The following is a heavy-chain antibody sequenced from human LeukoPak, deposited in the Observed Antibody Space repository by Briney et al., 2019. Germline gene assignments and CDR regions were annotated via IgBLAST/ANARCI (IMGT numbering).Heavy chain of an antibody. CDR2: INESGST. CDR1: GGSFSGYY. D-gene: IGHD4-17*01. CDR3: VRDDFGDYTRRFDP. J-gene: IGHJ5*02. V-gene: IGHV4-34*01. Sequence: SETLSLTCGVSGGSFSGYYWSWIRQSPGKGLEWIGEINESGSTDYNPSLMSRVTISLDTSKNQFSLRLSSVTAADTAMYYCVRDDFGDYTRRFDPWGQGTLVTVSS.